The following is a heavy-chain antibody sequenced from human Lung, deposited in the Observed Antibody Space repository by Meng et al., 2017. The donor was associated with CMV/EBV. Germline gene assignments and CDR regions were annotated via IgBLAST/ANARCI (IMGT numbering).Heavy chain of an antibody. CDR3: ALFTRSWFDP. CDR2: IYWDDDK. Sequence: QIPWKESGPTLVKPTQTLTLTCTFSGFSLSTSEVGVGWIRQPPGKALEWLAVIYWDDDKRYSPSLKSRLTITKDTSKNQVVLTLTNMDPVDTATYYCALFTRSWFDPWGQGTLVTVSS. D-gene: IGHD2-2*01. CDR1: GFSLSTSEVG. J-gene: IGHJ5*02. V-gene: IGHV2-5*02.